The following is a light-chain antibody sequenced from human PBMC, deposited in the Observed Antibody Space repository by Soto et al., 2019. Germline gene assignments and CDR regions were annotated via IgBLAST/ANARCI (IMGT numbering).Light chain of an antibody. CDR2: AAY. CDR3: QQLDSYPLT. V-gene: IGKV1-9*01. Sequence: IQLTQSPSSLSASVGDRVTITCRASQGINNYLGWYQQKPGKAPKLLIYAAYTLLSGVPLRFSGSGSGTDFTLTISSLQPEDFATYYCQQLDSYPLTFGGGTKVEIK. CDR1: QGINNY. J-gene: IGKJ4*01.